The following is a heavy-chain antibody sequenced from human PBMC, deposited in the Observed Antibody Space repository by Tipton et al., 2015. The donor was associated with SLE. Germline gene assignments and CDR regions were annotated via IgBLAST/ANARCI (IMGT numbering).Heavy chain of an antibody. CDR2: IYYSGST. J-gene: IGHJ4*02. CDR3: ARGAHSNYPDY. CDR1: GGSISSYY. V-gene: IGHV4-59*01. D-gene: IGHD4-11*01. Sequence: TLSLTCTVSGGSISSYYWSWIRQPPGKGLEWIGYIYYSGSTNYNPSLKSRVTISVNTSKNQFSLKLSSVTAADTAVYYCARGAHSNYPDYWGQGTLVTVSS.